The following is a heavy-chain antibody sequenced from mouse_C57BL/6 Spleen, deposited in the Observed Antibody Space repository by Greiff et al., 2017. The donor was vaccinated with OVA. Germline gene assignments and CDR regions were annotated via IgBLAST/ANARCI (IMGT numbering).Heavy chain of an antibody. CDR2: IDPSDSYT. D-gene: IGHD2-5*01. J-gene: IGHJ3*01. CDR3: ARSNSNYVWFAY. Sequence: QVQLQQPGAELVMPGASVKLSCKASGYTFTSYWMPWVKQRPGQGLEWIGEIDPSDSYTNYNQKFKGKSTLTVDTSSSTAYMQLSSLTSEDSAVYYCARSNSNYVWFAYWGQGTLVTVSA. CDR1: GYTFTSYW. V-gene: IGHV1-69*01.